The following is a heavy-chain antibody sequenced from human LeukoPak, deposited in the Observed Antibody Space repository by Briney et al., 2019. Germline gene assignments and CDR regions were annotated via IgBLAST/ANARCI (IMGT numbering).Heavy chain of an antibody. CDR2: ISGSGGST. CDR3: AKDVGVAGNIFDY. V-gene: IGHV3-23*01. Sequence: SGGSLRLSCAASGFTFSSYAMSWVRQAPGKGLEWVSAISGSGGSTYYADSVKGRFTISRDNSKNTLYLQMNSLRAEDTAVYYCAKDVGVAGNIFDYWGQGTLVTVSS. CDR1: GFTFSSYA. J-gene: IGHJ4*02. D-gene: IGHD6-19*01.